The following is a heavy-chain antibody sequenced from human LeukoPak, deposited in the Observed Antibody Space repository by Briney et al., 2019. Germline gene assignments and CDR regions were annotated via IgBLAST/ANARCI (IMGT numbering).Heavy chain of an antibody. Sequence: PGGSLRLSCAASGFTFSSYGMHWVRQAPGKGLEWVAVISYDGSNKYYADSVKGRFTISRDNSKNTLYLQMNSLRAEDTAVYYCAKDGGSGWIIDYWGQGTLVTVSS. D-gene: IGHD6-19*01. CDR2: ISYDGSNK. V-gene: IGHV3-30*18. CDR1: GFTFSSYG. CDR3: AKDGGSGWIIDY. J-gene: IGHJ4*02.